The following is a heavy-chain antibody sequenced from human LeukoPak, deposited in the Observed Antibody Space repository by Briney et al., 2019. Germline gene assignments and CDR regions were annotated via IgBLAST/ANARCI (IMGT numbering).Heavy chain of an antibody. Sequence: GGSLRLSCAASGFTFSSYAMSWVRQAPGKGLEWVSAISGSGGSTYYADSVKGRFTISRDNSKHTLYLQMNSLRAEDTAVYYCAKERESSGWYEGGFDYWGQGTLVTVSS. CDR1: GFTFSSYA. V-gene: IGHV3-23*01. D-gene: IGHD6-19*01. J-gene: IGHJ4*02. CDR3: AKERESSGWYEGGFDY. CDR2: ISGSGGST.